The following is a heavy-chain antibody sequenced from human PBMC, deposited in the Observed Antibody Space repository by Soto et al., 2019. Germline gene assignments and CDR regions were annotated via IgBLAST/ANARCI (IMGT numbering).Heavy chain of an antibody. D-gene: IGHD3-3*01. J-gene: IGHJ6*03. CDR1: GGSFSGYY. CDR2: INHSGST. V-gene: IGHV4-34*01. Sequence: PSETLSLTCAVYGGSFSGYYWSWIRQPPGKGLEWIGEINHSGSTNYNPSLKSRVTISVDTSKNQFSLKLSSVTAADTAVYYCARGRGIRFLEWSSDYYYMDVWGKGTTVTVSS. CDR3: ARGRGIRFLEWSSDYYYMDV.